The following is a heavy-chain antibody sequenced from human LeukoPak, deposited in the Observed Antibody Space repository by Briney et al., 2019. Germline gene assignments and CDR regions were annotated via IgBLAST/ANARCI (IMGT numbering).Heavy chain of an antibody. V-gene: IGHV4-59*01. CDR3: ARGRYGWLPFDY. D-gene: IGHD3-16*01. CDR1: GGSMNSYY. Sequence: SETLSLTCTVSGGSMNSYYWSWIRQPPGKGLEWIGYIYYSGSTNYNPSLKSRVTISVDTSKNQFTLKLSSVTAADTAVYYCARGRYGWLPFDYWGQGTLVTVSS. J-gene: IGHJ4*02. CDR2: IYYSGST.